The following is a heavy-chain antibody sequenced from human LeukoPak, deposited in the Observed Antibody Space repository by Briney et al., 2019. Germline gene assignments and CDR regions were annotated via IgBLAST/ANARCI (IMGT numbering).Heavy chain of an antibody. CDR2: IIPIFGTA. CDR1: GGTFSSYA. CDR3: ARGGADILTGYAFDY. Sequence: SVKVSCKASGGTFSSYAISWVRQAPGQGLEWMGGIIPIFGTANYAQKFRGRVTITADESTSTAYMELSSLRSENTAVYYCARGGADILTGYAFDYWGQGTLVTVSS. V-gene: IGHV1-69*13. D-gene: IGHD3-9*01. J-gene: IGHJ4*02.